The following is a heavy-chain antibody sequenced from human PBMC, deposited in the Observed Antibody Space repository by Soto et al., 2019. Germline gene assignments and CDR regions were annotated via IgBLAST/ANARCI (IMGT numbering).Heavy chain of an antibody. CDR2: IIPVLGIA. J-gene: IGHJ4*02. CDR1: GGTFSSYT. D-gene: IGHD3-22*01. Sequence: QVQLVQSGAEVKKPGSSVKVSCKASGGTFSSYTISWVRQAPGQGLEWMGRIIPVLGIANYAQKFQGRVTITEDKATSTAYMELSSLRSEDTAVYYCASRYDSSDYWGQGTLVTVSS. CDR3: ASRYDSSDY. V-gene: IGHV1-69*02.